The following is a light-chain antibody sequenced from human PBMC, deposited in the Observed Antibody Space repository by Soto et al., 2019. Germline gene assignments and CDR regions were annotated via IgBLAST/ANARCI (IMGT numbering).Light chain of an antibody. J-gene: IGKJ4*01. CDR2: DAS. V-gene: IGKV3-11*01. Sequence: EIVLTQSPATLSLSPGERATLSCRASQSVSSYLAWYQQKPGQAPRLLIYDASNRATGIPARFSGSGSGTDFTLTISSLEPEDFAVYYCQQRKLTVGGGTKVDIK. CDR3: QQRKLT. CDR1: QSVSSY.